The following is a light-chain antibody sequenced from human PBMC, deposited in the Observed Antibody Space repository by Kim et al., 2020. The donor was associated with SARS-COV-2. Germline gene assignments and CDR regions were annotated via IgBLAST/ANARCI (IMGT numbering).Light chain of an antibody. CDR2: AAS. J-gene: IGKJ2*01. CDR3: QQSYSTPRYPYT. CDR1: QSISSY. V-gene: IGKV1-39*01. Sequence: DIQMTQSPSSLSASVGDRVTITCRASQSISSYLNWYQQKPGKAPKLLIYAASSLQSGVPSRFSGSGSGTDFTLTISSLQPEDFATYYCQQSYSTPRYPYTFGQGTKLEI.